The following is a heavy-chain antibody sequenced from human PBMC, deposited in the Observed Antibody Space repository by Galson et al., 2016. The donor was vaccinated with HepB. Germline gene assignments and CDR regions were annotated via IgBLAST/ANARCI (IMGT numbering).Heavy chain of an antibody. J-gene: IGHJ6*02. Sequence: SLRLSCAASGFTFSDYHMSWIRQAPGKGLEWVSHISSSSSYTNYADSVEGRFTISRDNAKNSLYLQMNNLRAEETAVFYCARDDSSSSYYYYGLDVWGQGTTVTVSS. CDR1: GFTFSDYH. CDR3: ARDDSSSSYYYYGLDV. V-gene: IGHV3-11*06. CDR2: ISSSSSYT. D-gene: IGHD6-6*01.